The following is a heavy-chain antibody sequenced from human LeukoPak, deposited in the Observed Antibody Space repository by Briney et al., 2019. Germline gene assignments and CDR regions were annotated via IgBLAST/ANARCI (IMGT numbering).Heavy chain of an antibody. J-gene: IGHJ4*02. V-gene: IGHV4-59*08. CDR1: GGSISSYY. Sequence: SETLSLTCTVSGGSISSYYWSWIRQPPGKGLEWIGYIYYSGSTNYNPSLKSRVTISVDTSKNQFSLKLSSVTAADTAVYYCAGRIGTLDYWGQGTLVTVSS. D-gene: IGHD1-7*01. CDR2: IYYSGST. CDR3: AGRIGTLDY.